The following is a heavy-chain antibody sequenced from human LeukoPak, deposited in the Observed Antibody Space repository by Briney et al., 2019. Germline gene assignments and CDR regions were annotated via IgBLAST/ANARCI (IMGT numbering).Heavy chain of an antibody. CDR1: GGSFSGYY. D-gene: IGHD6-19*01. Sequence: SETLSLTCAVYGGSFSGYYWSWIRQPPGKGLEWIGEINHSGSTNYNPSLKSRVTISVDTSKNQFSLKLSSVTAADTAVYYCASFSGVYSSGWSDFDYWGQGTLVTVSS. CDR2: INHSGST. J-gene: IGHJ4*02. V-gene: IGHV4-34*01. CDR3: ASFSGVYSSGWSDFDY.